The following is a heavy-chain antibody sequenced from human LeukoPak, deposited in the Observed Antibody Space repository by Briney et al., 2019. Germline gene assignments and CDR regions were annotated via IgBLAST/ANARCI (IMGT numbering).Heavy chain of an antibody. J-gene: IGHJ4*02. V-gene: IGHV3-74*01. CDR1: GFTVSSYW. CDR3: ARDFGGNSDF. Sequence: PGGSLRLSCAASGFTVSSYWMHWVRQVPGKGLVWVSRMNVEGSVTSYADFVKGRFTFSRDIDKNTLYLQMNTLTAEDTAVYYCARDFGGNSDFWGQGTLVTVSS. CDR2: MNVEGSVT. D-gene: IGHD4-23*01.